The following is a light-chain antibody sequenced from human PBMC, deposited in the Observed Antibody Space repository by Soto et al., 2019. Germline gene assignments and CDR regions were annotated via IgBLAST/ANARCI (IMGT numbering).Light chain of an antibody. CDR1: QRVSSN. J-gene: IGKJ4*01. CDR3: QQYNNWPPLT. V-gene: IGKV3-15*01. CDR2: GAS. Sequence: EIVMTQSPATLSVSPGERATLSCRASQRVSSNLGWYQQKPGQAPRLLIYGASTRATGIPARFSGSGSGTEFTLTISSRQSEDFAVYYCQQYNNWPPLTFGGGTKVEIK.